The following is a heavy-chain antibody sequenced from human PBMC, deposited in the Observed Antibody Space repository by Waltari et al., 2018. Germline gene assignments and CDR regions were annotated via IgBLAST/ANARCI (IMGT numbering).Heavy chain of an antibody. D-gene: IGHD5-12*01. J-gene: IGHJ5*02. Sequence: QVQLVQSGAEVKKPGASVKVSCKASGYTFTGYYMHWVRQAPGQGLEWMGRINPNSGGTNNAQKFQCRVTMTRDTSISTAYMELSRLRSGDTAVYYCARERPGSYSGYGDGGNWFDPWGQGTLVTVSS. CDR3: ARERPGSYSGYGDGGNWFDP. CDR1: GYTFTGYY. V-gene: IGHV1-2*06. CDR2: INPNSGGT.